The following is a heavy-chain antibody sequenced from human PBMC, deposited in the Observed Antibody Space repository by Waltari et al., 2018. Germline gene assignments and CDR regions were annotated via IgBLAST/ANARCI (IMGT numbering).Heavy chain of an antibody. D-gene: IGHD2-2*02. J-gene: IGHJ4*02. CDR2: VLSSGQA. CDR3: AKHPNSLYYFDS. Sequence: QLQLQESGPKLVKPSETLSLTCTVSGTSIAAHYFFWAWVRQSPGKGLEWIGSVLSSGQAYYNPSLKDRVTVSLDASKDQFSRKLTSMTAADTAVYFCAKHPNSLYYFDSWGQGTLVAVSS. V-gene: IGHV4-39*01. CDR1: GTSIAAHYFF.